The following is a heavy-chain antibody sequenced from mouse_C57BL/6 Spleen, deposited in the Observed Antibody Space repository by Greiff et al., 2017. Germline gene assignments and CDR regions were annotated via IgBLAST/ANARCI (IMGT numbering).Heavy chain of an antibody. CDR1: GYSIPSGYY. V-gene: IGHV3-6*01. CDR2: ISYDGSN. Sequence: EVKLLESGPGLVKPSQSLSLTCSVTGYSIPSGYYWNWIRQFPGNKREWMGYISYDGSNKYNPSLKNRTSITRDTSKNQFFLKLNSVTTEDTATSNCASDLGSYSYFDVWGTGTTLTVSS. D-gene: IGHD1-1*01. J-gene: IGHJ1*03. CDR3: ASDLGSYSYFDV.